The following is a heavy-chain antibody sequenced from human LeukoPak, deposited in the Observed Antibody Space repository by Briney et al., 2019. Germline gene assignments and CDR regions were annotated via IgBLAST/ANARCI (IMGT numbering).Heavy chain of an antibody. V-gene: IGHV3-30-3*01. Sequence: GGSLRLSCAASGFTFSSYAMHWVRQAPGKGLEWVAVISYDGSNKYYADSVKGRFTISRDNSKNTLYLQMNSLRAEDTAVYYCAREGLQGPPVAGNRQGPIDYWGQGTLVTVSS. CDR1: GFTFSSYA. CDR3: AREGLQGPPVAGNRQGPIDY. D-gene: IGHD6-19*01. J-gene: IGHJ4*02. CDR2: ISYDGSNK.